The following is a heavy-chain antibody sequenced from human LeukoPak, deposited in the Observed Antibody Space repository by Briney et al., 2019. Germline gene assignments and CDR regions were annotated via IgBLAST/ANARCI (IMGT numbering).Heavy chain of an antibody. V-gene: IGHV3-9*01. D-gene: IGHD6-13*01. CDR1: GFTFDDYA. Sequence: QPGRSLRLSCAASGFTFDDYAMHWVRHAPGKGLEWVSGISWNSGSIGYADSVKGRFTISRDNAKNSLYLQMNSLRAEDTAVYYCAKRGSVGTLGHFDYWGQGTLVTVSS. CDR2: ISWNSGSI. J-gene: IGHJ4*02. CDR3: AKRGSVGTLGHFDY.